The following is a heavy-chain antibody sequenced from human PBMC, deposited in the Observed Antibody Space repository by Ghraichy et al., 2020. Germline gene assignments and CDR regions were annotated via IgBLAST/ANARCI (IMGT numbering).Heavy chain of an antibody. Sequence: GSLRLSCAASGFSFTTSWMTWVRQTPGKGLEWVASMNQDGGQVYYVDSVKGRFTIARDNAKNSVYLQMNSLRAEDTAVYYCARDPENAALDYWGQGTRVTVSS. J-gene: IGHJ4*02. CDR3: ARDPENAALDY. V-gene: IGHV3-7*03. CDR2: MNQDGGQV. CDR1: GFSFTTSW. D-gene: IGHD1-14*01.